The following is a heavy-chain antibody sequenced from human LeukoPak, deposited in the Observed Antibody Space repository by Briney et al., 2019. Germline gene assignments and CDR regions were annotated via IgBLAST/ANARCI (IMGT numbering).Heavy chain of an antibody. Sequence: GGSLRLSCAASGFTFSSYSMNWVRQAPGKGLELVSYISSSSSTIYYADSVKGRFTNSRDNAKNSLYLQMNSLRAEDTAVYYCASGGGPTPFDYWDQGTLVTVSS. CDR3: ASGGGPTPFDY. CDR2: ISSSSSTI. CDR1: GFTFSSYS. J-gene: IGHJ4*02. V-gene: IGHV3-48*04. D-gene: IGHD3-16*01.